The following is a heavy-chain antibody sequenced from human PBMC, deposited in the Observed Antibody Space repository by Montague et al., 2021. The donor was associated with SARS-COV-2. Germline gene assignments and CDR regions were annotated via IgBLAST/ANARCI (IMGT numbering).Heavy chain of an antibody. CDR2: TFVGAST. D-gene: IGHD2-2*01. Sequence: SETLSLTCSVSGGSISGYYWSWVRQAAGKRLEWIGRTFVGASTDYNPSLMSRFSLSGDKSKNQFSLKVTSVIAADTAIYYCARGMAPEGRWFDSWGHGMLVTVSS. V-gene: IGHV4-4*07. J-gene: IGHJ5*01. CDR3: ARGMAPEGRWFDS. CDR1: GGSISGYY.